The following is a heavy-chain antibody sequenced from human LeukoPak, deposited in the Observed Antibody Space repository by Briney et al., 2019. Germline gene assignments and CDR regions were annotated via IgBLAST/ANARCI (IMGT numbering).Heavy chain of an antibody. CDR1: GGSFSGYY. CDR3: ARVVVVTAMHWFDP. CDR2: IYYSGST. Sequence: SETLSLTCAVYGGSFSGYYWSWIRQPPGKGLEWIGYIYYSGSTNYNPSLKSRVTISVDTSKNQFSLKLSSVTAADTAVYYCARVVVVTAMHWFDPWGQGTLVTVSS. J-gene: IGHJ5*02. D-gene: IGHD2-21*02. V-gene: IGHV4-59*01.